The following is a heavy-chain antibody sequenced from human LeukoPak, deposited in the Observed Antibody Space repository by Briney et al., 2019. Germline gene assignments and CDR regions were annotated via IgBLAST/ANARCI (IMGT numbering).Heavy chain of an antibody. CDR1: GFTFSNAW. V-gene: IGHV3-15*01. J-gene: IGHJ6*03. Sequence: GGSLRLSCAASGFTFSNAWMSWVRQAPGKGLEWVGRIKSKTDGGTTDYAAPVKGRFTISRDDSKNTLYLQMNSLKTEDTAMYYCTGSGSYYYYYMDVWGKGTTVTVSS. CDR2: IKSKTDGGTT. CDR3: TGSGSYYYYYMDV. D-gene: IGHD1-26*01.